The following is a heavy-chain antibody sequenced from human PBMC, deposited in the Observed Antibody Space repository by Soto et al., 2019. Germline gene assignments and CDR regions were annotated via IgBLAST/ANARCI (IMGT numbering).Heavy chain of an antibody. J-gene: IGHJ4*02. CDR2: ISGSGGST. V-gene: IGHV3-23*01. CDR1: GFTFSSFA. Sequence: GGSLRLSCAASGFTFSSFAMSWVRQAPGKGLDWVSAISGSGGSTYSADSVKGRFTISRDNSKNTLYLQMSSLRAEDTAVYYSARGFSAGKGSTPDFWGPGSLVTVYS. D-gene: IGHD6-13*01. CDR3: ARGFSAGKGSTPDF.